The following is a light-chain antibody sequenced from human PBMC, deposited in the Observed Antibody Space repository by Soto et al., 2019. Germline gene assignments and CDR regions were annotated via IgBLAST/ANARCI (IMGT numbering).Light chain of an antibody. V-gene: IGKV1-5*01. CDR3: QQYNRYSWT. CDR2: DAS. J-gene: IGKJ5*01. Sequence: IQMTQSPSTLSASVGDGVTITCRASQSISTWLAWYQQKPGKAPKLLIYDASTLESGVPSRFSGSGSGTEFTLTISSLQPDDFATYYCQQYNRYSWTFGQGTRLEIK. CDR1: QSISTW.